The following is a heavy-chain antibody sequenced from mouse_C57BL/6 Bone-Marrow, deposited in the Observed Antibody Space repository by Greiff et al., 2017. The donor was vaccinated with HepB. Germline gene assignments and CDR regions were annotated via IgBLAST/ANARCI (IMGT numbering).Heavy chain of an antibody. D-gene: IGHD1-1*01. V-gene: IGHV7-1*01. CDR3: ARADYYYGEGYAMDY. CDR2: SRNKANDYTT. CDR1: GFTFSDFY. Sequence: EVKVVESGEGLVQSGRSLRLSCATSGFTFSDFYMEWVRQAPGKGLEWIAASRNKANDYTTEYSASVKGRFIVSRDTSQSILYLQMNALRAEDTAIYYCARADYYYGEGYAMDYWGQGTSVTVSS. J-gene: IGHJ4*01.